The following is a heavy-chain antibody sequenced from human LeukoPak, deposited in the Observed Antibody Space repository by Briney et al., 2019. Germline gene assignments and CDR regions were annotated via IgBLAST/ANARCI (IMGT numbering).Heavy chain of an antibody. Sequence: SVKVSCKASGGTFSSYAISWVRQAPGQGLEWMGGIIPIFGTANYAQKFQGRVTITADESTSTAYMELSSLRSEGTAVHYCARVRYQVVVIAYDAFDIWGQGTMVTVSS. CDR2: IIPIFGTA. D-gene: IGHD2-21*01. CDR3: ARVRYQVVVIAYDAFDI. J-gene: IGHJ3*02. CDR1: GGTFSSYA. V-gene: IGHV1-69*13.